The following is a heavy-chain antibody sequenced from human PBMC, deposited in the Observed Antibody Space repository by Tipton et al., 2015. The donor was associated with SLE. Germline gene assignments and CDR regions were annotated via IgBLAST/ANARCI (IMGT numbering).Heavy chain of an antibody. CDR2: IYYSGGT. CDR1: GGSISSYY. J-gene: IGHJ3*02. CDR3: ARGLGYSSSWFRGAFDT. D-gene: IGHD6-13*01. V-gene: IGHV4-59*08. Sequence: TLSLTCTVSGGSISSYYWSWIRQPPGKGLEWIGYIYYSGGTNYNPSLKSRVTISVDTSKNQFSLKLSSVTAADTAVYYCARGLGYSSSWFRGAFDTWGQGTMVTVSS.